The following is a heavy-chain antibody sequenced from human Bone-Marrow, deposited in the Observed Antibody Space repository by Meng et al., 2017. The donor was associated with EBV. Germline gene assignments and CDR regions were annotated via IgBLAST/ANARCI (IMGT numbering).Heavy chain of an antibody. V-gene: IGHV1-69*01. CDR3: ARESGLYSGPGFDP. CDR2: LIPMSDAP. J-gene: IGHJ5*02. CDR1: GGTFRSDA. D-gene: IGHD5-12*01. Sequence: QVQGVQSGAEVKKPGSSVKVSCWTSGGTFRSDAVSWVRQAPGQGLEWMGGLIPMSDAPHYAQKFQGRVTITADESTSTHYMHLSGLTSDDTAVYYCARESGLYSGPGFDPWGQGTLVTVSS.